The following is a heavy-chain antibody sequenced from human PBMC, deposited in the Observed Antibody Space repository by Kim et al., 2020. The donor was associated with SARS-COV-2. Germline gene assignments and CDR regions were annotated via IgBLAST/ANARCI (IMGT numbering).Heavy chain of an antibody. D-gene: IGHD5-18*01. CDR1: GFTFSSYA. Sequence: GGSLRLSCAASGFTFSSYAMHWVRQAPGKGLEWVAVISYDGSNKYYADSVKGRFTISRDNSKNTLYLQMNSLRAEDTAVYYCARDLRIQLWLKAGFDYWGQGTLVTVSS. J-gene: IGHJ4*02. CDR2: ISYDGSNK. CDR3: ARDLRIQLWLKAGFDY. V-gene: IGHV3-30-3*01.